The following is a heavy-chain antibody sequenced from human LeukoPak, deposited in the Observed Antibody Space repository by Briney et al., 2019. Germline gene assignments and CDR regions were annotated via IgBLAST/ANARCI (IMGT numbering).Heavy chain of an antibody. J-gene: IGHJ5*02. CDR3: ARGSGTFYYDSSGYLNWFDP. D-gene: IGHD3-22*01. CDR1: GGSISSSSYY. Sequence: TSETLSLTCTVSGGSISSSSYYWGWIRQPPGKGLEWIGSIYYSGSTYQNPSLRSRVTISIDTSKDQFSLKLSSVTAADTAVYYCARGSGTFYYDSSGYLNWFDPWGQGTLVTASS. V-gene: IGHV4-39*01. CDR2: IYYSGST.